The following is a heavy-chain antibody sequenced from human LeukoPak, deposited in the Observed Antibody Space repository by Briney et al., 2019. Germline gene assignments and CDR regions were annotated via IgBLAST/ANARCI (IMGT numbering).Heavy chain of an antibody. Sequence: SVTVSCKASGGTFSSYTISWVRQAPGHGLEWMGGIIPIFGTVYYAQKFQGRVTITADESTSTAYMDLSSLRSEDTAVYYCARGPYSSSYFVTTPWFDPWGQGTLVTVSS. J-gene: IGHJ5*02. CDR3: ARGPYSSSYFVTTPWFDP. D-gene: IGHD6-13*01. CDR1: GGTFSSYT. CDR2: IIPIFGTV. V-gene: IGHV1-69*13.